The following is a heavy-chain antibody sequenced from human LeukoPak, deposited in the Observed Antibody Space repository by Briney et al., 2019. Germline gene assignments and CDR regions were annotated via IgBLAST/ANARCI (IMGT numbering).Heavy chain of an antibody. CDR3: ARLGGSGSKNYYYYGMDV. CDR2: INTNTGNP. D-gene: IGHD3-10*01. J-gene: IGHJ6*02. CDR1: GYTFITYA. Sequence: ASVKVSCKASGYTFITYAMNWVRQAPGQGLEWMGWINTNTGNPTYAQGFTGRFVFSLDTSVSTAYLQISSLKAEDTAVYYCARLGGSGSKNYYYYGMDVWGQGTTVTVSS. V-gene: IGHV7-4-1*02.